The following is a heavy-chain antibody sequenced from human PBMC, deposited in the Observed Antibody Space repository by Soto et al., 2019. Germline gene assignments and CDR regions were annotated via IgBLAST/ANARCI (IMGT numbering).Heavy chain of an antibody. V-gene: IGHV1-3*01. Sequence: ASVKVSCKASGYIFTSYAMHWVRQAPGQGLEWMGWINPGNGNTKYPQNLQGRITISSDTSARTVYMELSSLISDDTAVYYCARYDYDKSGYSYGMDVWG. D-gene: IGHD3-22*01. J-gene: IGHJ6*02. CDR2: INPGNGNT. CDR3: ARYDYDKSGYSYGMDV. CDR1: GYIFTSYA.